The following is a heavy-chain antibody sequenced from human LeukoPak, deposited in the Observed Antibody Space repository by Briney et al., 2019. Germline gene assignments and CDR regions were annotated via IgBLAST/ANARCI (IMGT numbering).Heavy chain of an antibody. CDR2: IYYSGST. CDR1: GGSISSYY. Sequence: PSETLSLTCTVSGGSISSYYWSWIRQPPGKGLEWIGYIYYSGSTYYNPSLKSRVTISVDTSKNQFSLKLSSVTAADTAVYYCARVRGYYGSGSYMIDYWGQGTLVTVSS. D-gene: IGHD3-10*01. J-gene: IGHJ4*02. CDR3: ARVRGYYGSGSYMIDY. V-gene: IGHV4-30-4*08.